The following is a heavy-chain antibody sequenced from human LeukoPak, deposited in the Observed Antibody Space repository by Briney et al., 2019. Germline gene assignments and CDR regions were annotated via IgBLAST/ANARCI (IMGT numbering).Heavy chain of an antibody. CDR1: GYSFTSYW. CDR3: ARQSRITIFGVDYYYMDV. J-gene: IGHJ6*03. Sequence: GESLKISCKGSGYSFTSYWIGWVRQMPGKGLEWMGIIYPGDSDTRYSPSFQGQVTISADKSISTAYLQWSSLKASDTTMYYCARQSRITIFGVDYYYMDVWGKGTTVTVSS. D-gene: IGHD3-3*01. V-gene: IGHV5-51*01. CDR2: IYPGDSDT.